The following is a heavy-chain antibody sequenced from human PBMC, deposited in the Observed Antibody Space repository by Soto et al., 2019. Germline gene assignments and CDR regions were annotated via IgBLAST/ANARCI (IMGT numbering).Heavy chain of an antibody. V-gene: IGHV3-48*01. Sequence: PGGSLRLSCAASGFTFSSYSMNWVRQAPGKGLEWVSYISSSSSTIYYADSVKGRFTISRDNAKNSLYLQMNSLRAEDTAVYYCARVGEDIVVVPAAYLDPWGQGTLVTVSS. D-gene: IGHD2-2*01. CDR1: GFTFSSYS. J-gene: IGHJ5*02. CDR2: ISSSSSTI. CDR3: ARVGEDIVVVPAAYLDP.